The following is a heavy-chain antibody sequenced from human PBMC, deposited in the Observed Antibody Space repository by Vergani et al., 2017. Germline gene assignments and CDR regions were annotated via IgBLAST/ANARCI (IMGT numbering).Heavy chain of an antibody. Sequence: EVKLLESGGGLVQPGGSRRLSCAGAGFTFDTYTMAYVRQAPGKGLEWVATISSGGSDIFYAASVKGRFTISRDNSKNTLFLQMNSLKDEDTAVYYCTTAWGLYYLHGEYFQYWGRGTLVSVSS. J-gene: IGHJ1*01. V-gene: IGHV3-23*01. CDR2: ISSGGSDI. CDR1: GFTFDTYT. CDR3: TTAWGLYYLHGEYFQY. D-gene: IGHD3-10*01.